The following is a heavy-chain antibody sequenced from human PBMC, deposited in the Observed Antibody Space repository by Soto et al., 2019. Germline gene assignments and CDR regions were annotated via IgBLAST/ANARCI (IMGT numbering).Heavy chain of an antibody. Sequence: EVQLVESGGGLVQPGGSLKLSCAASGFSFSDSAMHWVRQASGKGLEWVGRIRSKSNNYATEYHASVKGRFTISRDESKNTAYLQMNRLKTEDTAFYYCTRHLVDFWGQGTLVTVSS. CDR3: TRHLVDF. J-gene: IGHJ4*02. CDR1: GFSFSDSA. CDR2: IRSKSNNYAT. V-gene: IGHV3-73*01.